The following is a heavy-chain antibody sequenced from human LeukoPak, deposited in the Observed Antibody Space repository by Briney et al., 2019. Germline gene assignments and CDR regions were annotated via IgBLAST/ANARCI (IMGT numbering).Heavy chain of an antibody. V-gene: IGHV4-34*01. D-gene: IGHD3-22*01. Sequence: ASETLILTCAAYGSSFSCYYWSWIRQPPGKGLEWIGEINHGGSTKYNPSFKSRVTISVDTSNNQVSLKRSNVTAADTAMYYCARLRALVYYYDSSGYYGTLGYYYYYYMGVWRKGTTVSVSS. CDR3: ARLRALVYYYDSSGYYGTLGYYYYYYMGV. J-gene: IGHJ6*03. CDR1: GSSFSCYY. CDR2: INHGGST.